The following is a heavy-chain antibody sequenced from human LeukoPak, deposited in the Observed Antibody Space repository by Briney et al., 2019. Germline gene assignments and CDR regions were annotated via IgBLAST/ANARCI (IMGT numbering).Heavy chain of an antibody. J-gene: IGHJ4*02. CDR1: GFTLRSYS. Sequence: GGSLRLSCAASGFTLRSYSMNWVRQAPGEGLEWVSSISSSGSNTYYADSVKGRFTISRDNAKNSLYLQMNSLRAEDTAVYYCARDASSSWVTPDYWGQGTLVTVSS. CDR2: ISSSGSNT. D-gene: IGHD6-13*01. CDR3: ARDASSSWVTPDY. V-gene: IGHV3-21*04.